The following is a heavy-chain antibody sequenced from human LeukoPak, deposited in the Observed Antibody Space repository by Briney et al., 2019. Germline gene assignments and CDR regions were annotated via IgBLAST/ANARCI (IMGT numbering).Heavy chain of an antibody. V-gene: IGHV4-34*01. CDR2: INHSGTT. CDR3: ARGGDEGYNY. D-gene: IGHD1-1*01. Sequence: SETLSLTCAVYGGSFSGYYWSWIRQPPGKGLEWIGEINHSGTTNYNPSLKSRVTISVDTSKNQLSLKLSSVTAADTAVYYCARGGDEGYNYWGQGTLVTVSS. J-gene: IGHJ4*02. CDR1: GGSFSGYY.